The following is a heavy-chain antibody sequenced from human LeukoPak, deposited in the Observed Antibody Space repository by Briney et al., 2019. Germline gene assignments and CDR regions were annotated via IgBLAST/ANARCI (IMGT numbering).Heavy chain of an antibody. Sequence: ASVKVSCKASGYTFTSYGISWVRQAPGQGLEWMGWISAYNGNTNYAQKLQGRVTMTTDTSTSTAYTELRSLRSDDTAVYYCARWYYDILTGYYRPFDYWGQGTLVTVSS. CDR3: ARWYYDILTGYYRPFDY. V-gene: IGHV1-18*01. J-gene: IGHJ4*02. CDR2: ISAYNGNT. CDR1: GYTFTSYG. D-gene: IGHD3-9*01.